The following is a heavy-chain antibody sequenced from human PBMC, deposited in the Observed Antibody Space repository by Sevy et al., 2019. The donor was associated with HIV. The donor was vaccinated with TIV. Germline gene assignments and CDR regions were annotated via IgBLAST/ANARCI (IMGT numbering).Heavy chain of an antibody. D-gene: IGHD3-16*01. Sequence: GGSLRLSCAASGFSVGSYSMNWVRQAPGKGLEWVSFISFTTNNTYYGDSVKGRFTIFRDNARNSVYLQMNSLRAEDTAVYYCSSGGGYWGQGTLVTVSS. CDR1: GFSVGSYS. CDR2: ISFTTNNT. J-gene: IGHJ4*02. CDR3: SSGGGY. V-gene: IGHV3-21*01.